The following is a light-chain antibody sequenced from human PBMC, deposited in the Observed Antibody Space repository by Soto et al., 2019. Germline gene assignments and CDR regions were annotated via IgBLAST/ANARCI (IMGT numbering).Light chain of an antibody. J-gene: IGKJ1*01. Sequence: EIVLTQSPGTLSLSLGERATLSCRASQSVSSSYLAWYQQKPGQAPRLLIYGAYSRATGIPDRFSGSGSGTEFTLTIRSLQPDDFATYYCQQYNSYSPTFGQGTKVDIK. CDR2: GAY. CDR1: QSVSSSY. V-gene: IGKV3-20*01. CDR3: QQYNSYSPT.